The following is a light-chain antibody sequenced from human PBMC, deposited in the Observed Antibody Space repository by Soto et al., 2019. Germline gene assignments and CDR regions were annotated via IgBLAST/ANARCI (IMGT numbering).Light chain of an antibody. J-gene: IGKJ5*01. CDR2: GAS. Sequence: EIVLNHSPGTLSLSPCEGAALSARASQSVGINLAWYQQKPGQAPRVVVYGASTRATGIPARFSGSGSGTEFTLTITGLQSEDFAVYYCQTYDSWPLFGQGTRLEIK. CDR1: QSVGIN. CDR3: QTYDSWPL. V-gene: IGKV3-15*01.